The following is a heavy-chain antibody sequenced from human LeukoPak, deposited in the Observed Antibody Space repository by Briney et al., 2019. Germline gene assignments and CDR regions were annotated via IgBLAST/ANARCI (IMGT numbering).Heavy chain of an antibody. D-gene: IGHD4-17*01. V-gene: IGHV4-59*08. CDR2: IYYIGST. Sequence: SETLSLTCTVSGGSISSYTWSWIRQPPGKGLEWIGYIYYIGSTHYNPSLKSRVTISVDTSKNQFSLKLTSVTAADTAVYYCARYRSTVIHDGFDIWGEGTMVTVSS. J-gene: IGHJ3*02. CDR3: ARYRSTVIHDGFDI. CDR1: GGSISSYT.